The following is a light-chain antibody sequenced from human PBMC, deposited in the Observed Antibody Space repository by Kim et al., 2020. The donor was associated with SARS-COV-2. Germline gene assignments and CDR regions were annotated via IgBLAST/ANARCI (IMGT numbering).Light chain of an antibody. CDR3: MQGLQTPFT. CDR1: QSLLHSNGYNY. Sequence: DIVMTQSPLSLPVTPGEPASISCRSSQSLLHSNGYNYLGWYLQKPGQSPQLLIYLVSIRASGVPDMFSGSGSGTDFTLTISRVEAEDVGVYYCMQGLQTPFTFGGGTKVDIK. V-gene: IGKV2-28*01. J-gene: IGKJ4*01. CDR2: LVS.